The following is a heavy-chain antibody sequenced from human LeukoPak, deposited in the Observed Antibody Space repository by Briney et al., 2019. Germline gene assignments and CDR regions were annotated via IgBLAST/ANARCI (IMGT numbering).Heavy chain of an antibody. CDR1: GFTFSSYE. CDR3: ARVKTTVNTPDY. J-gene: IGHJ4*02. Sequence: GGSLRLSCAASGFTFSSYEMNWVRQAPGKGLEWVSYISSSGTTIYYADSVKGRFTISRDNAKNSLYLQMNSLRAEDTAVYHCARVKTTVNTPDYWGQGTLVTVSS. CDR2: ISSSGTTI. D-gene: IGHD4-17*01. V-gene: IGHV3-48*03.